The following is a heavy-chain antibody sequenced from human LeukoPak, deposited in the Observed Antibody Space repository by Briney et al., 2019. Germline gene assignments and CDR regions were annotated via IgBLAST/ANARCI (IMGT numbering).Heavy chain of an antibody. CDR2: ISGSNT. CDR1: GFTISSDA. Sequence: GGSLRLPCAASGFTISSDALTWVRLAPGKELECVSGISGSNTYYVESVKGRFTISRDDSNNMLYLQMNSLRAEDTAVYYCAKRRSRNTGPFDYWGQGTLVTVSP. CDR3: AKRRSRNTGPFDY. J-gene: IGHJ4*02. V-gene: IGHV3-23*01. D-gene: IGHD5-18*01.